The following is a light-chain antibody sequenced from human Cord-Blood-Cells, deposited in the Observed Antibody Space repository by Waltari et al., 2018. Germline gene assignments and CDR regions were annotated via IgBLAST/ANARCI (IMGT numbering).Light chain of an antibody. Sequence: EIGLTQSPGTLSLAPGERATLSCRASQSVSSRYFAWDQQKPGHAPRRLXXXESSRATGXXDRCXGSGSGTDFALTFSRLEPEDFAVYXCQXXGSSPLTFGGGTKVEXK. CDR1: QSVSSRY. CDR3: QXXGSSPLT. CDR2: XES. J-gene: IGKJ4*01. V-gene: IGKV3-20*01.